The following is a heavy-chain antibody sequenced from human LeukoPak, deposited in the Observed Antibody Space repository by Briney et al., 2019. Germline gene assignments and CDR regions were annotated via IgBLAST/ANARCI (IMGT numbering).Heavy chain of an antibody. J-gene: IGHJ4*02. D-gene: IGHD4-17*01. CDR1: GFIFSNYN. V-gene: IGHV3-48*02. Sequence: GGSLRLSCVASGFIFSNYNXDWVXQAPGXXLEWVSYISSSSSTIYYADSVKGRFTISRDNAKNSLYLQMNSLRDEDTAVYYCARLTYGFWGQGTLVTVSS. CDR2: ISSSSSTI. CDR3: ARLTYGF.